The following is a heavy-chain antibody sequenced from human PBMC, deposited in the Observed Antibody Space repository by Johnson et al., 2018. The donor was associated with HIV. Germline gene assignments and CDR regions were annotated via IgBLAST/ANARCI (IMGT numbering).Heavy chain of an antibody. V-gene: IGHV3-7*05. CDR2: IKYDASEK. D-gene: IGHD3-10*01. Sequence: EVQLVESGGGVVQPGGSLRLSCAASGFTFRTYWMAWVRQAPEKGPEWVANIKYDASEKYYVDSVKGRFTISRDNAKNSLYLEMSSLRAEDTAVYFCARDLPYYYGTGWDAFDIWGQGTVVTVSS. CDR3: ARDLPYYYGTGWDAFDI. CDR1: GFTFRTYW. J-gene: IGHJ3*02.